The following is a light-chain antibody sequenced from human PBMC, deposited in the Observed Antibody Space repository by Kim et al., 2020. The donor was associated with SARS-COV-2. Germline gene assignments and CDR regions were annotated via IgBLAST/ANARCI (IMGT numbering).Light chain of an antibody. J-gene: IGLJ2*01. Sequence: QSALTQPRSVSGSPGQSVTISCTGTSSDVGGYDYVSWYQQHPGKAPKLIIYYVNKRPSGVPDRFSGSKSGNTASLTISGLQAEDEADYYCCSYVGIFSEVFGGGTKVTVL. CDR2: YVN. CDR1: SSDVGGYDY. V-gene: IGLV2-11*01. CDR3: CSYVGIFSEV.